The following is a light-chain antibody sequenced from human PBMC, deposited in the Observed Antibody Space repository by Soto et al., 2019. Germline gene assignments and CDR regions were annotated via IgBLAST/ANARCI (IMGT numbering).Light chain of an antibody. J-gene: IGKJ3*01. CDR1: QGISSY. V-gene: IGKV1-9*01. CDR3: QRLNSYPS. Sequence: DIQLTQSPSFLSASVGDRVTITCRASQGISSYLAWYQQKPGKAPKLLIYAASTLQSGVPSRFSGSGSGTEFTLTISSLQPEVFATYYCQRLNSYPSFGPGTKVDIK. CDR2: AAS.